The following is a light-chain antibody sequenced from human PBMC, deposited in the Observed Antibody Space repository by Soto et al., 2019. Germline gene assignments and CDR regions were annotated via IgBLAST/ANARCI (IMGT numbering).Light chain of an antibody. CDR2: TAS. CDR3: QHYNSYSEA. CDR1: QTISSW. J-gene: IGKJ1*01. Sequence: DIQMTQSPSTLSGSVGDRVTITCRASQTISSWLAWYQQKPGKAPKLLIYTASTLNSGVPSRFSGSGSGTEFTLTISSLQPDDFATYYCQHYNSYSEAFGQGTKLELK. V-gene: IGKV1-5*03.